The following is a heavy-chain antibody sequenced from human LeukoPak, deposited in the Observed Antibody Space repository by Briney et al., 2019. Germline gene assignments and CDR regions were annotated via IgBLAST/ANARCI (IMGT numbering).Heavy chain of an antibody. Sequence: KPSETLSLTCAVYGGSFSGYYWGWIRQPPGKGLQWIGEINHSGSTNYNPSLKSRVTISVDTSKNQFSLTLSSVTAADTAVYYCATSGGPINWFDPWGQGTLVTVSS. D-gene: IGHD2-15*01. CDR2: INHSGST. CDR3: ATSGGPINWFDP. CDR1: GGSFSGYY. V-gene: IGHV4-34*01. J-gene: IGHJ5*02.